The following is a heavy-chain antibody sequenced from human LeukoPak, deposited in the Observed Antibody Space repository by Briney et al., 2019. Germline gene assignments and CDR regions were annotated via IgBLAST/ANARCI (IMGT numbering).Heavy chain of an antibody. Sequence: TGGSLRLSCAASGFTFSSYGMHWVRQAPGKGLEWVSVIYSGGSTYYADSVKGRFTISRDNSKNTLYLQMNSLRAEDTAVYYCARDLVDDKGDPWGQGTLVTVSS. CDR1: GFTFSSYG. CDR2: IYSGGST. CDR3: ARDLVDDKGDP. J-gene: IGHJ5*02. D-gene: IGHD3-22*01. V-gene: IGHV3-66*01.